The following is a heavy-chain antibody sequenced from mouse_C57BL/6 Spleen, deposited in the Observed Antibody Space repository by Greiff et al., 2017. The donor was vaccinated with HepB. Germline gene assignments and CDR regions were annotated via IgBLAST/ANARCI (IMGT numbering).Heavy chain of an antibody. J-gene: IGHJ2*01. CDR1: GYTFTSYW. Sequence: QVHVKQPGAELVRPGTSVKLSCKASGYTFTSYWMHWVKQRPGQGLEWIGVIDPSDSYTNYNQKFKGKATLTVDTSSSTAYMQLSSLTSEDSAVYYCAGGNFDYWGQGTTLTVSS. CDR3: AGGNFDY. D-gene: IGHD1-1*02. V-gene: IGHV1-59*01. CDR2: IDPSDSYT.